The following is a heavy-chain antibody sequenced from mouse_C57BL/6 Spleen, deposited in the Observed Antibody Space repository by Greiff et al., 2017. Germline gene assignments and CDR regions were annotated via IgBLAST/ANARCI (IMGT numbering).Heavy chain of an antibody. Sequence: QVQLKQPGAELVKPGASVKVSCKASGYTFTSYWMHWVKQRPGQGLEWIGRIHPSDSDTNYNQKFKGKATLTVDKSSSTAYMQLSSLTSEDSAVYYCAIWLLFLYAMDYWGQGTSVTVSS. CDR2: IHPSDSDT. CDR3: AIWLLFLYAMDY. J-gene: IGHJ4*01. V-gene: IGHV1-74*01. CDR1: GYTFTSYW. D-gene: IGHD2-3*01.